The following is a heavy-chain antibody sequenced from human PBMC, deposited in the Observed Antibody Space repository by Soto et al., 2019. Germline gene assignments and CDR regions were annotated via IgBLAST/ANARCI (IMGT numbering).Heavy chain of an antibody. Sequence: SVKVSCKASGGTFSSFAISWVRQAPGQGLQWMGGIIPIFGSAAYTQNFQGRVTITADESTTTAYMELSSLRSEDTAVYYCARGLRGLMAAAGTDLYYYGMDVWGQGTTVTVSS. CDR3: ARGLRGLMAAAGTDLYYYGMDV. CDR2: IIPIFGSA. V-gene: IGHV1-69*13. CDR1: GGTFSSFA. D-gene: IGHD6-13*01. J-gene: IGHJ6*02.